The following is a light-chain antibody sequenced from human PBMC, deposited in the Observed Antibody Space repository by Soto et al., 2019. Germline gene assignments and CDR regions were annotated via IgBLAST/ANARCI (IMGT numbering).Light chain of an antibody. CDR1: ENVRTF. J-gene: IGKJ1*01. V-gene: IGKV3-11*01. CDR3: QQHSHWPPWT. Sequence: PGERATLSCRASENVRTFVDWYQQKPGQAPRLLIYGASNRATDIPARFSGSGSGTDFTLTISNLEPEDFAVYYCQQHSHWPPWTFCQGTRVEIQ. CDR2: GAS.